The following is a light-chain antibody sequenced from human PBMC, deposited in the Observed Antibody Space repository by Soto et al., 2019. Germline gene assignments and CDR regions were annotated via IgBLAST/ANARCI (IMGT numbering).Light chain of an antibody. CDR1: QSVTSD. CDR2: GTS. Sequence: EIVMTQSPATLSVSPGERATLSCRASQSVTSDVAWYRQKPGQAPRLLIYGTSTRASGIPARFSGSGSGTEFTLTITSLQSEDFAVYYCQQYKNWVTFGQGTXXXXK. CDR3: QQYKNWVT. J-gene: IGKJ5*01. V-gene: IGKV3-15*01.